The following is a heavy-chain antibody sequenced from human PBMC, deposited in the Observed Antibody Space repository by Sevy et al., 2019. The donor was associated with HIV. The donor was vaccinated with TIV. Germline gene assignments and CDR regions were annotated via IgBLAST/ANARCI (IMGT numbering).Heavy chain of an antibody. V-gene: IGHV3-48*01. D-gene: IGHD3-10*02. CDR2: IIPSDTTL. Sequence: GGSLRLSCAASEFTFSSYSMNWVRQAPGKGLEWISYIIPSDTTLYYADSVKGRFTISSDNAKNSLYLQMNSLRAEDTAVYYCVRDFMYAFDIWGQGTMVTVSS. J-gene: IGHJ3*02. CDR3: VRDFMYAFDI. CDR1: EFTFSSYS.